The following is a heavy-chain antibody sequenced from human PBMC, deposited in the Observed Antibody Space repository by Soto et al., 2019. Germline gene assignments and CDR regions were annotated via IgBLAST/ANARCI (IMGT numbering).Heavy chain of an antibody. J-gene: IGHJ4*02. CDR2: IYSGGST. V-gene: IGHV3-53*01. Sequence: PGGSLRLSCAASGFTVSSNYMSWVRQAPGKGLEWVSVIYSGGSTYYADSVKGRYTISRDNSKNTLYLQMNSLRAEDTAVYYCARAPIIPGFFDYWGQGTLVTVSS. CDR1: GFTVSSNY. D-gene: IGHD3-10*01. CDR3: ARAPIIPGFFDY.